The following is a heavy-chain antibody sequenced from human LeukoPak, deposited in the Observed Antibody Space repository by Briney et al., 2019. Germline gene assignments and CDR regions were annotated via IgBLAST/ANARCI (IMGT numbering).Heavy chain of an antibody. Sequence: PGESLKISCKGSGYTFSTYWIAWVRQMPGKGLEWMGIIYPGDSDTTYSPPFQGQVTIPADKPISTAYLQWNSLKASDTAIYYCARQPHAAAGTSHADTYYYYMDVWGKGTTVTVSS. D-gene: IGHD6-13*01. CDR3: ARQPHAAAGTSHADTYYYYMDV. V-gene: IGHV5-51*01. J-gene: IGHJ6*03. CDR1: GYTFSTYW. CDR2: IYPGDSDT.